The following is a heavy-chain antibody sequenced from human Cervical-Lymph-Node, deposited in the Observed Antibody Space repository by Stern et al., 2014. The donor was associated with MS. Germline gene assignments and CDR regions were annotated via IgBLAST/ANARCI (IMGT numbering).Heavy chain of an antibody. V-gene: IGHV3-30*01. CDR2: ISYDGSTK. Sequence: VQLEESGGGVVQPGRSLRLSCAASGYTFSSYPMHWVRQAPGKGLEWVAVISYDGSTKNYAESVKGRFTISRDNSKNTVYLQMNSLRAEDTAVYYCATPVAAVTTYYWGQGTLVTVSS. D-gene: IGHD4-17*01. CDR3: ATPVAAVTTYY. J-gene: IGHJ4*02. CDR1: GYTFSSYP.